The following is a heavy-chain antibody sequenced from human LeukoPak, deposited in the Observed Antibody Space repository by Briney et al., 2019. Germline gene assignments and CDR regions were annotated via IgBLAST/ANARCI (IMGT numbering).Heavy chain of an antibody. CDR1: GYTFTSYY. V-gene: IGHV1-46*01. J-gene: IGHJ5*02. CDR3: ARAWSAGFGVLRYNWFVP. D-gene: IGHD3-3*01. Sequence: SVKVSCKASGYTFTSYYMHWVGQAPGQGGEGMGVINPSGGRTSYAQKFQGRGTMNMDTSTSTVYMELSSLRSEDTAVYYCARAWSAGFGVLRYNWFVPWGQGTLVTVSS. CDR2: INPSGGRT.